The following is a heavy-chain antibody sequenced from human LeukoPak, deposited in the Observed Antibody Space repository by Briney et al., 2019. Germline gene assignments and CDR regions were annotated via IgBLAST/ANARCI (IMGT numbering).Heavy chain of an antibody. Sequence: GASVKVSCKASGGTFSSYAISWVRQAPGQGLEWMGGIIPIFGTANYAQKFQGRVTITADESTSTAYMELSSLRSEDTAVYYCAATWPCNRGVSFDYWGQGTLVTVSS. CDR2: IIPIFGTA. D-gene: IGHD2/OR15-2a*01. V-gene: IGHV1-69*13. CDR3: AATWPCNRGVSFDY. J-gene: IGHJ4*02. CDR1: GGTFSSYA.